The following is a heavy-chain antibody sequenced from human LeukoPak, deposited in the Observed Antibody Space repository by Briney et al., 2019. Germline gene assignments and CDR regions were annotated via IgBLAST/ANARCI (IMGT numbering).Heavy chain of an antibody. CDR3: AGILVAASGTNDY. V-gene: IGHV3-9*01. CDR1: GFTFDDYA. Sequence: PGRSLRLSCAASGFTFDDYAMHWVRQAPGKGLEWVSGISWNSGSIGYADSVKGRFTISRDNAKNSLYLQMNSLRAEDTAVYYCAGILVAASGTNDYWGQGTLVTVSS. J-gene: IGHJ4*02. CDR2: ISWNSGSI. D-gene: IGHD2-15*01.